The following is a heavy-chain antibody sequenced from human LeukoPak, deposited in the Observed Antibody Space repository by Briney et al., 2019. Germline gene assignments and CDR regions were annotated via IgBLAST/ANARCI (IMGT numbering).Heavy chain of an antibody. V-gene: IGHV3-23*01. Sequence: GGSLRLSCAASGFTFSSYAMSWVRQAPGKGLEWVSAISGSGGSTYYADSVKGRFTISRDNSKNTLYLQMNSLRAEDTAVYYCAKISCSGGSCYLCYFDYWGQGTLVTVSS. CDR1: GFTFSSYA. CDR2: ISGSGGST. D-gene: IGHD2-15*01. CDR3: AKISCSGGSCYLCYFDY. J-gene: IGHJ4*02.